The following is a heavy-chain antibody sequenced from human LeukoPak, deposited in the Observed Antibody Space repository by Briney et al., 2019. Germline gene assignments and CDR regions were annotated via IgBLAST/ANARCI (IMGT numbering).Heavy chain of an antibody. Sequence: PGGSLRLSCAASGFTVSSNYMTCVRHAPGKGLEWVAGIYSRGNTSYADSVKGRFTISRDNSNNTLYLQMNSLRAEDTAVYYCLRDVWSSDLISMIRPGANWGQGTLVTVSS. J-gene: IGHJ4*02. D-gene: IGHD3-10*01. CDR1: GFTVSSNY. V-gene: IGHV3-66*01. CDR2: IYSRGNT. CDR3: LRDVWSSDLISMIRPGAN.